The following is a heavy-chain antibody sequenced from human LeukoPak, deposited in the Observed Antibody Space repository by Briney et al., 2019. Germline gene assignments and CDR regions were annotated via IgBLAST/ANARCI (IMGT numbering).Heavy chain of an antibody. J-gene: IGHJ4*02. CDR3: ARLAIVYYHDRPSWGGKDY. D-gene: IGHD3-22*01. CDR1: GGSISSSSYY. Sequence: SETLSLTCTVSGGSISSSSYYWGWIRQPPGKGLEWIGEINHSGSTNYNPSLKSRVTISVDTSKNQFSLKLSSVTAADTAVYYCARLAIVYYHDRPSWGGKDYWGQGTLVTVSS. CDR2: INHSGST. V-gene: IGHV4-39*07.